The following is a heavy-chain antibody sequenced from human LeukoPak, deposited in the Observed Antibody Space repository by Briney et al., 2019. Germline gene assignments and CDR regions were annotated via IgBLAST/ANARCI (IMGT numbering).Heavy chain of an antibody. CDR3: ARGDGSGYDY. CDR1: GGSISSYY. D-gene: IGHD6-19*01. CDR2: INHSGST. J-gene: IGHJ4*02. Sequence: PSETLSLTCTVSGGSISSYYWSWIRQPPGKGLEWIGEINHSGSTNYNPSLKSRVTISVDTSKNQFSLKLSSVTAADTAVYYCARGDGSGYDYWGQGTLVTVSS. V-gene: IGHV4-34*01.